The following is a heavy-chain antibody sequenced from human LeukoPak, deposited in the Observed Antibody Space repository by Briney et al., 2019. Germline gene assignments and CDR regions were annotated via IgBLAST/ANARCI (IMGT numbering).Heavy chain of an antibody. J-gene: IGHJ3*02. CDR3: ASGQVVVIAIPDAFDI. D-gene: IGHD2-21*01. V-gene: IGHV1-69*05. CDR1: GGTLSSYA. CDR2: IIPIFGTA. Sequence: SVKVSCKASGGTLSSYAISWVRQAPGQGLEWMGGIIPIFGTANYAQKFQGRVTITTDESTSTAYMELSSLRSEDTAVYYCASGQVVVIAIPDAFDIWGQGTMVTVSS.